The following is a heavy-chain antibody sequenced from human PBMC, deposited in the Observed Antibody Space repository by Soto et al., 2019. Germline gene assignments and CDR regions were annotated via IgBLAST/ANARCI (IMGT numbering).Heavy chain of an antibody. CDR3: AKDSTPYYYDSSGYYPGY. V-gene: IGHV3-23*01. CDR2: ISGSGGST. J-gene: IGHJ4*02. CDR1: GFTFSSYA. Sequence: GGSLRLSCAASGFTFSSYAMSWVRQAPGKGLEWVSAISGSGGSTYYADSVKGRFTISRDNSKNTLYLQMNSLRAEDTAVYYCAKDSTPYYYDSSGYYPGYWGQGTLVTV. D-gene: IGHD3-22*01.